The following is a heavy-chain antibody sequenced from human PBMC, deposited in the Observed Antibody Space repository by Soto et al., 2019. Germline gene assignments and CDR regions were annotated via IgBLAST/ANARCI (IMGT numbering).Heavy chain of an antibody. CDR1: GGSISSGDYY. J-gene: IGHJ5*02. D-gene: IGHD3-3*01. V-gene: IGHV4-30-4*01. CDR3: ARPMPLTIFGVVTNWFDP. CDR2: IYYSGST. Sequence: QVQLQESGPGLVKPSQTLSLTCTVSGGSISSGDYYWSWIRQPPGKGLEWIGYIYYSGSTYYNPSLKSRVTISVDTSQNQCSLKLSSVTAADTAVYYCARPMPLTIFGVVTNWFDPWGQGTLVTVSS.